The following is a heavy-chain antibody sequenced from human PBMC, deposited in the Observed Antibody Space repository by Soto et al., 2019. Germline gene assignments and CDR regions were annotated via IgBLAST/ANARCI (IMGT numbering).Heavy chain of an antibody. CDR2: INHSGST. CDR3: ARWALALVGWYGRYNWLDP. J-gene: IGHJ5*02. Sequence: SETLSLTCAVYGGSFSGYYWSWIRQPPGKGLGWIGEINHSGSTNYNPSLKSRVTISVDTSKNQFSLKLSSVTAADTAVYYCARWALALVGWYGRYNWLDPWGQGTLVTVSS. D-gene: IGHD6-19*01. V-gene: IGHV4-34*01. CDR1: GGSFSGYY.